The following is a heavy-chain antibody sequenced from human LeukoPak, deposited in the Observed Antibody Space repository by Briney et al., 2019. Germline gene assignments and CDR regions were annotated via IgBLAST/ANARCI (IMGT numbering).Heavy chain of an antibody. V-gene: IGHV3-30*19. CDR1: GFTFSNFG. Sequence: GGSLRLSCAASGFTFSNFGMHWVRQAPGKGLEWVAVISYDGSNKYYADSVKGRFTISRDNSKNTVSLQMNSLRAEDTAVYYCAGDGWHGLFTYWGQGTLVTVSS. J-gene: IGHJ4*02. CDR3: AGDGWHGLFTY. CDR2: ISYDGSNK. D-gene: IGHD5-24*01.